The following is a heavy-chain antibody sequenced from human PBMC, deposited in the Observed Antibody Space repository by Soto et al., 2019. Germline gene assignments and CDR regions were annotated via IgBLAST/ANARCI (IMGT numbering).Heavy chain of an antibody. Sequence: EVQLLESGGGLVQPGGSLRLSCAASGFTFSSYAMSWVRQAPGKGLEWVSAISGSGGSTYYADSVKGRFTISRDNSKNTLYLQMNSLSAEDTAVYYCAKDVVDDSSGYYYVGYWGQGTMVTVSS. CDR2: ISGSGGST. CDR3: AKDVVDDSSGYYYVGY. V-gene: IGHV3-23*01. J-gene: IGHJ4*02. CDR1: GFTFSSYA. D-gene: IGHD3-22*01.